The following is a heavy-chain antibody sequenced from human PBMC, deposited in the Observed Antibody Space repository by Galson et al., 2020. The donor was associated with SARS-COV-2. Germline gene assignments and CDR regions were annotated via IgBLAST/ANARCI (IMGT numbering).Heavy chain of an antibody. J-gene: IGHJ3*02. CDR2: ITSQYYGART. Sequence: GGSLRLSCTVYGFTFCVYAMSWFRQAPGKGLEWVGLITSQYYGARTEYAAPVQGRFTISTDDSKTIAFLQMDSLKTEDTAVYYCTRVPPESRSRSYRSWAAVDIWGQGTIVNVPP. D-gene: IGHD3-10*01. V-gene: IGHV3-49*03. CDR1: GFTFCVYA. CDR3: TRVPPESRSRSYRSWAAVDI.